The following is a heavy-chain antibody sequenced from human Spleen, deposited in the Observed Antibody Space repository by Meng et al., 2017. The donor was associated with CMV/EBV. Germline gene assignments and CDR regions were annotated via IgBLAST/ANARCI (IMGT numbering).Heavy chain of an antibody. Sequence: ASVKVSCKASGYTFIGYYIHWVRQAPGQGLEWIGWISVYKGDTNYAQQVQGRVTLTTDTSTRTAYLELRSLRSDDTAVYYCARSRVGAWTWFDPWGQGTLVTVSS. CDR3: ARSRVGAWTWFDP. J-gene: IGHJ5*02. V-gene: IGHV1-18*01. CDR1: GYTFIGYY. CDR2: ISVYKGDT. D-gene: IGHD1-26*01.